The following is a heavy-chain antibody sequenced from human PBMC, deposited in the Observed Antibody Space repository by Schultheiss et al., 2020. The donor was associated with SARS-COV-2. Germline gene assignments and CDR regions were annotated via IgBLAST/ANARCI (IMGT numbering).Heavy chain of an antibody. Sequence: GGSLRLSCAASGFTFSDYAMHWVRQAPGKGLEWVSYISSSSSTIYYADSVKGRFTISRDNAKNSLYLQMNSLRAEDTAVYYCARAQYSSWYERFDPWGQGTLVTVSS. V-gene: IGHV3-48*04. CDR1: GFTFSDYA. CDR2: ISSSSSTI. J-gene: IGHJ5*02. CDR3: ARAQYSSWYERFDP. D-gene: IGHD6-13*01.